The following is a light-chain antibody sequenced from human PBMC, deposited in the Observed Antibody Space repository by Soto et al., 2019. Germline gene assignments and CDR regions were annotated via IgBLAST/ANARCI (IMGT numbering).Light chain of an antibody. V-gene: IGKV1-33*01. CDR2: DAS. J-gene: IGKJ3*01. CDR1: QNINNY. Sequence: DIQMTQSPSSLSASVGDRVTITCQASQNINNYLNWYQQKPGKAPKLLIYDASNLETGVPSRFSGSGAGTDFTFNISSLQPEDIATYFCQQYDNLFTFGPGTKVDI. CDR3: QQYDNLFT.